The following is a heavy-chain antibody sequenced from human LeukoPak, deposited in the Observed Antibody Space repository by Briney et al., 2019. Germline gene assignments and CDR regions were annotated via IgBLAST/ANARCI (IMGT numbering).Heavy chain of an antibody. V-gene: IGHV4-39*01. CDR1: GGSISSSSYY. CDR3: AGRTDIAAADDY. CDR2: IYYSGST. Sequence: SETLSLTCTVSGGSISSSSYYWGWIRQPPGKGLEWIGSIYYSGSTYYNPSLKSRVTISVDTSKNQFSLKLSSVTAADTAVYYCAGRTDIAAADDYWGQGTLVTVSS. J-gene: IGHJ4*02. D-gene: IGHD6-13*01.